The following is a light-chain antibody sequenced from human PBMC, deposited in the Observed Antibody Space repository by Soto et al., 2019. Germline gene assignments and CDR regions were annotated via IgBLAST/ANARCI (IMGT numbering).Light chain of an antibody. CDR2: GAS. J-gene: IGKJ1*01. Sequence: EIVMTQSPATLSVSPGERATLSCRASQSVDSYLAWYQQKPGQAPRLLIYGASNRATGIPDRFSGSGSGTDFTLTISRLEPEDFAVYYCQQYGSSGTFGQGTKVDNK. V-gene: IGKV3-20*01. CDR1: QSVDSY. CDR3: QQYGSSGT.